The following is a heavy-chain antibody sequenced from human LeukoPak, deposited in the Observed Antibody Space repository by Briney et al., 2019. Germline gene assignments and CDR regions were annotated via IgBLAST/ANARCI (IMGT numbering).Heavy chain of an antibody. Sequence: GGSLRLSCAASGFTLSGYWMSWVRQAPGKGLERVANIKEDGSETYYVDSVKGRFTISRDNAKSSLYLHMNSLTAEDTAMYYCARDWVAGVPFDAFDIWGQGTMVSVSS. CDR1: GFTLSGYW. CDR3: ARDWVAGVPFDAFDI. D-gene: IGHD3-10*01. V-gene: IGHV3-7*01. CDR2: IKEDGSET. J-gene: IGHJ3*02.